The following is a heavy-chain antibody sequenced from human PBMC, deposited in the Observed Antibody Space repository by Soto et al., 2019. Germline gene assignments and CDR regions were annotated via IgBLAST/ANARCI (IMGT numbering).Heavy chain of an antibody. Sequence: QVQLVQSGAEVKKPGASVKVSCETSGYTFTTYYMHWVRRAPGQGLEWMGMINPSGGSTSYAQKFQCRVTMTRDTSTRTIYMELSSLRFDDTAIYYCARRAYNYANMDVWGQGTTVTVSS. D-gene: IGHD5-18*01. CDR2: INPSGGST. V-gene: IGHV1-46*01. CDR1: GYTFTTYY. J-gene: IGHJ6*02. CDR3: ARRAYNYANMDV.